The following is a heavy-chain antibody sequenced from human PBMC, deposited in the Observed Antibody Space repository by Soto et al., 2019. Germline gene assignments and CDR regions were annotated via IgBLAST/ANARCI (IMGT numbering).Heavy chain of an antibody. J-gene: IGHJ4*02. CDR2: SRDKGNSYST. CDR1: GFIFSDYY. Sequence: EVHLVESGGGLVQPGGSLRLSCAGSGFIFSDYYIDWVRQAPGKGLESVGRSRDKGNSYSTDYAAAVKGRFTVSRDTSKNSLYLQMNSLKYDDTALYYCDRSIPGTTSFDSWGQGTLVTVSS. D-gene: IGHD1-7*01. CDR3: DRSIPGTTSFDS. V-gene: IGHV3-72*01.